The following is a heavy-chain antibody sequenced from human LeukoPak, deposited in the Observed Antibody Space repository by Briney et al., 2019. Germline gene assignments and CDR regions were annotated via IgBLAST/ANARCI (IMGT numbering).Heavy chain of an antibody. J-gene: IGHJ4*02. CDR1: GGSISSSSYY. V-gene: IGHV4-39*07. CDR2: IYYSGST. D-gene: IGHD6-13*01. CDR3: ARDVGFSAGTAYFDY. Sequence: SETLSLTCTVSGGSISSSSYYWGWIRQPPGKGLEWIGSIYYSGSTYYNPSLKSRVTISVDTSKNQFSLKLSSVTAADTAVYYCARDVGFSAGTAYFDYWGQGTLVTVSS.